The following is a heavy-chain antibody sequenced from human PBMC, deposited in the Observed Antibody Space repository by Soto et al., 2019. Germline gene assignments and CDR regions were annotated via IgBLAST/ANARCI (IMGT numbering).Heavy chain of an antibody. Sequence: SETLSIPSAVCVESINSRHGGNWVRQPPGKGLEWIVQISHSGSTDYNPSLTSRVTISVDKSKNHFSLKLTSVTAADTAVYYCAASHFWSGPSTDTRLDYWGQGTMVTVSS. CDR3: AASHFWSGPSTDTRLDY. D-gene: IGHD3-3*02. CDR2: ISHSGST. V-gene: IGHV4-4*02. CDR1: VESINSRHG. J-gene: IGHJ4*02.